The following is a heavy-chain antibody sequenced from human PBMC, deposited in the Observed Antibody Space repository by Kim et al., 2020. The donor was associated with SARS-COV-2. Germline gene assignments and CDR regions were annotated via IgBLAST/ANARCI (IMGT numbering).Heavy chain of an antibody. J-gene: IGHJ5*02. CDR1: GGSISSYY. CDR3: ARAVTVTLGGGFDP. CDR2: IYYSGST. Sequence: SETLSLTCTVSGGSISSYYWSWIRQPLGKGLEWIGYIYYSGSTNYNPSLKSRVTISVDTSKNQFSLKLSSVTAADTAVYYCARAVTVTLGGGFDPWGQGTLVTVSS. D-gene: IGHD4-17*01. V-gene: IGHV4-59*13.